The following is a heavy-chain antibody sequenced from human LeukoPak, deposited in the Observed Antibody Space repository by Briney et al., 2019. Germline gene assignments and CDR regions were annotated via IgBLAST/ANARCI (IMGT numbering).Heavy chain of an antibody. Sequence: GASVKVSCKASGYTFTSYGISWVRQAPGQGLEWMGWISAYNGNTNYAQKLQGRVTMTTDTSTSTAYMELRSLRSDDTAVYYCARAPSVLRFLEWSSKYYFDYWGQGTLVTVSS. D-gene: IGHD3-3*01. CDR3: ARAPSVLRFLEWSSKYYFDY. V-gene: IGHV1-18*01. J-gene: IGHJ4*02. CDR1: GYTFTSYG. CDR2: ISAYNGNT.